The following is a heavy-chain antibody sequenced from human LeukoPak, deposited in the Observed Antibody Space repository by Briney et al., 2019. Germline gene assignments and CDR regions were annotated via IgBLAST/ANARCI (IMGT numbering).Heavy chain of an antibody. CDR3: ARHGEKAYYDFWSGPQNWFDP. D-gene: IGHD3-3*01. Sequence: PSETLSLTCAVSGYSISSGYYWGWIRQPPGKGLGSIGSIYHSGSTYYNPSLKRRVTISVDTSKNQFSLKLSSVTAADTAVYYCARHGEKAYYDFWSGPQNWFDPWGQGTLVTVSS. CDR1: GYSISSGYY. CDR2: IYHSGST. J-gene: IGHJ5*02. V-gene: IGHV4-38-2*01.